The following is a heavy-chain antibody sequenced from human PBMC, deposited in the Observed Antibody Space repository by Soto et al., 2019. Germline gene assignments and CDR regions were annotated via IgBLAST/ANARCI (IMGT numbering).Heavy chain of an antibody. CDR2: ISGSGGST. D-gene: IGHD3-3*01. J-gene: IGHJ5*02. CDR1: GFTFSSYA. CDR3: ARDPAYDSLLDP. Sequence: LRLSCAASGFTFSSYAMSWVRQAPGKGLEWVSAISGSGGSTYYADSVKGRFTTSRDNSKNTLYLQMNSLRAEDTAVYYCARDPAYDSLLDPWGQGTLVTVSS. V-gene: IGHV3-23*01.